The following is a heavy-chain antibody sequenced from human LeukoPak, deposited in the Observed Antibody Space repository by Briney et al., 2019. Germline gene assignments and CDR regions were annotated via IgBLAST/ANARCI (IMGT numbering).Heavy chain of an antibody. CDR1: GFTFSNYA. J-gene: IGHJ4*02. CDR3: TKAQVEYYGSGIHFDY. Sequence: GGSLRLSYAASGFTFSNYAVSWVRQAPGKGLEWVSAISGSGGSTYYADSLEGRFTLSRDNSKNTVYLQLDSLRAEDTALYYCTKAQVEYYGSGIHFDYWGQGTLVTASS. D-gene: IGHD3-10*01. CDR2: ISGSGGST. V-gene: IGHV3-23*01.